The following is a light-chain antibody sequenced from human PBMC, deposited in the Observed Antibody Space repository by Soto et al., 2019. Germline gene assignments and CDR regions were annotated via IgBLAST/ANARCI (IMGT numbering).Light chain of an antibody. CDR1: SSDVGGYNY. V-gene: IGLV2-8*01. CDR2: EVN. J-gene: IGLJ1*01. CDR3: SSYAGSSNV. Sequence: QSALTQPPSASGSPGQSVAISCTGTSSDVGGYNYVSWYQQHPGKAPKLMIYEVNKRPSGVPDRFSGSKSGNTASLTVSGLTAEDQADYYCSSYAGSSNVFGTGTKATV.